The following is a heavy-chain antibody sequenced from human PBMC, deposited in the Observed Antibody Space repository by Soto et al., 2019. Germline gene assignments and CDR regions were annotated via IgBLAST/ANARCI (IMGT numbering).Heavy chain of an antibody. D-gene: IGHD3-10*01. Sequence: QVQLVESGGGVVQPGRSLRLSCAASGFTFSSYAMHWVRQAPGKGLEWVAVISYDGSNKYYADSVKGRFTISRDNSKNTLYLKMNSLRAEDTAVYYCAREPPEGTLGMDVWGQGTTVTVSS. CDR1: GFTFSSYA. CDR2: ISYDGSNK. CDR3: AREPPEGTLGMDV. J-gene: IGHJ6*02. V-gene: IGHV3-30-3*01.